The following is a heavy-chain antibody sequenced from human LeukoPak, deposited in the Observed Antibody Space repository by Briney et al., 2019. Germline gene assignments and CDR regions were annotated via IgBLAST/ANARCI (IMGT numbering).Heavy chain of an antibody. CDR3: ARGGGGNSVIFY. V-gene: IGHV4-30-2*01. D-gene: IGHD4-23*01. CDR1: GGSISSGGYS. CDR2: IYHSGST. J-gene: IGHJ4*02. Sequence: SQTLSLTCAVSGGSISSGGYSWSWIRQPPGKGLEWIGYIYHSGSTYYNPSLKSRVSISVDRSKNQFSLKLSSVTAADTAVYYCARGGGGNSVIFYWGQGTLVTVSS.